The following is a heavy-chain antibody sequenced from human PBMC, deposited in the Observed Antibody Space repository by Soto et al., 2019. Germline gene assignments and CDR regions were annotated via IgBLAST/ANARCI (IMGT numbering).Heavy chain of an antibody. CDR3: ARLGDSSTYYSAVLPDH. J-gene: IGHJ5*02. D-gene: IGHD3-22*01. CDR2: ISSRGTYT. CDR1: RFGFGYYY. Sequence: PGGSLRLSCAASRFGFGYYYMTWILQAPGRGLEWVSYISSRGTYTKYADSVKGRFTISRDNAKNSLSLQMNSLRAEDTAVYYCARLGDSSTYYSAVLPDHWGQATRVTVSS. V-gene: IGHV3-11*06.